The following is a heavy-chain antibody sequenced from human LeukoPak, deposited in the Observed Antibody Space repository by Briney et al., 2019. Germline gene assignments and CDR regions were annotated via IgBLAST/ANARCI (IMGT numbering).Heavy chain of an antibody. J-gene: IGHJ6*02. Sequence: GGSLRLSCAASGFTFSTYAMTWLRQAPGKGLEWVSALNYNGGNTYYADSVKGRFTISRDNSKNTLYLQMNSLRAEDTAVYYCARDPIAAAVNYYYYGMDVWGQGTTVTVSS. D-gene: IGHD6-13*01. V-gene: IGHV3-23*01. CDR1: GFTFSTYA. CDR2: LNYNGGNT. CDR3: ARDPIAAAVNYYYYGMDV.